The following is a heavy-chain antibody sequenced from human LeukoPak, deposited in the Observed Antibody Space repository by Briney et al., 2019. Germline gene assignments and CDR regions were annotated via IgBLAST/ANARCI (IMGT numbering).Heavy chain of an antibody. CDR3: AKVQTLGTVDY. CDR2: ISYDGSNK. D-gene: IGHD7-27*01. CDR1: GFTFSSYA. V-gene: IGHV3-30-3*01. J-gene: IGHJ4*02. Sequence: GGSLRLSCAASGFTFSSYAMHWVRQAPGKGLEWVAVISYDGSNKYYADSVKGRFTISRDNSKNTLYLQMNSLRAEDTAVYYCAKVQTLGTVDYWGQGTLVTVSS.